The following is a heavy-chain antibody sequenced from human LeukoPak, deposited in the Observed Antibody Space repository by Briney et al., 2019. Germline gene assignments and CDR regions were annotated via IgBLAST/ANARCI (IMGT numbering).Heavy chain of an antibody. CDR2: IYSGGST. D-gene: IGHD1-26*01. CDR3: ARESGSPYYYGMDV. Sequence: PGGSLRLSCAASEFTVSSNYMSWVRQAPGKGLEWVSVIYSGGSTYYAHSVKGRFTISRDNSKNTLYLQMNSLRAEDTAVYYCARESGSPYYYGMDVWGQGTTVTVSS. V-gene: IGHV3-53*01. J-gene: IGHJ6*02. CDR1: EFTVSSNY.